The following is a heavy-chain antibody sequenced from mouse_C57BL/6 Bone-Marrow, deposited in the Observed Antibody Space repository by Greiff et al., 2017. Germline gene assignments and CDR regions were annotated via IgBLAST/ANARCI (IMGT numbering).Heavy chain of an antibody. J-gene: IGHJ2*01. Sequence: QVQLQQSGAELARPGASVKLSCKASGYTFTSYGISWVKQRTGQGLAWIGEIYPRSGNTYYNEKFKGKATLTADKSSSTAYMELRSRTSEDSAVYYCARWGNTVVAFYYFDYWGQGTTLKVSS. CDR2: IYPRSGNT. CDR3: ARWGNTVVAFYYFDY. D-gene: IGHD1-1*01. V-gene: IGHV1-81*01. CDR1: GYTFTSYG.